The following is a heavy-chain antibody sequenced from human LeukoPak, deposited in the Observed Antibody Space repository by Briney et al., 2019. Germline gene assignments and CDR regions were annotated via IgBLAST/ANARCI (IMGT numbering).Heavy chain of an antibody. CDR2: IWNSGSTK. CDR3: ARDRLEGVDVDDYLDY. J-gene: IGHJ4*02. V-gene: IGHV3-33*01. CDR1: GFTFSNYG. D-gene: IGHD3-3*01. Sequence: GTSLRLSCAASGFTFSNYGMHWVRQAPGKGLEWMALIWNSGSTKFYADSVKGRFTISRDDSKNTVYLQMNSLRVDDTAVYYCARDRLEGVDVDDYLDYWGQGTLVTVSS.